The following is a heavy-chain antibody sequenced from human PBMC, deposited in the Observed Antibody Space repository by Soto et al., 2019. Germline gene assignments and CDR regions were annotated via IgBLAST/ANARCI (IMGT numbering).Heavy chain of an antibody. CDR1: GFTFSSYS. Sequence: EVQLVESGGGLVKPGGALRLSCAASGFTFSSYSMTWVRQAPGKGLEWVSSINSRSSSIYYADSVKGRFTISRDNAKNSLYLQMNSLRAEDTAVYYCARNPSGDYWGQGTLVTVSS. D-gene: IGHD3-10*01. CDR2: INSRSSSI. J-gene: IGHJ4*02. V-gene: IGHV3-21*01. CDR3: ARNPSGDY.